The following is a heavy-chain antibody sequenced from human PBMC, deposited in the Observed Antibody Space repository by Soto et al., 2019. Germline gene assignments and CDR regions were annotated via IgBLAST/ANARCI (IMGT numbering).Heavy chain of an antibody. CDR2: ISGSGGST. V-gene: IGHV3-23*01. CDR3: AKDGGYAYYDSSGYYFGY. CDR1: RFSIQHYA. D-gene: IGHD3-22*01. J-gene: IGHJ4*02. Sequence: GGSLTLSCAVSRFSIQHYATHWVRQAPGKDLEWVSAISGSGGSTYYADSVKGRFTISRDNSKNTLYLQMNSLRAEDTAVYYCAKDGGYAYYDSSGYYFGYWGQGTLVTVSS.